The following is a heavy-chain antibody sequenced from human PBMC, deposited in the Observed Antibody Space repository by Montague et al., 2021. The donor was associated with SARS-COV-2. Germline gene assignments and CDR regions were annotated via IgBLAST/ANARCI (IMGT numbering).Heavy chain of an antibody. Sequence: SLRLSCAASGFILSSYGMYWVRQAPGKGLEWVAHIWYDGSNENYVDSVKGRFTISIDNFKNTLYLQMNSLRAEDTAIYYCARGSVGGYYFDYWGQGTLVTVSS. D-gene: IGHD1-26*01. CDR1: GFILSSYG. CDR2: IWYDGSNE. CDR3: ARGSVGGYYFDY. V-gene: IGHV3-33*01. J-gene: IGHJ4*02.